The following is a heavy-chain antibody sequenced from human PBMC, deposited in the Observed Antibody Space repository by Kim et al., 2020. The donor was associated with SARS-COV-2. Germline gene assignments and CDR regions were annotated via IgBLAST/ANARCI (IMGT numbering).Heavy chain of an antibody. Sequence: GPKEIAPPLKGSFTISRDDSKSIAYRQMNSLKTEDTAVYYCNRDEDYFDYWGQGTLVTVSS. V-gene: IGHV3-49*02. CDR2: GPK. J-gene: IGHJ4*02. CDR3: NRDEDYFDY.